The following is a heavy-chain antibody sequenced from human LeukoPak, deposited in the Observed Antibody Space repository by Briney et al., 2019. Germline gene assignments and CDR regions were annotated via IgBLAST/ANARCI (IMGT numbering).Heavy chain of an antibody. J-gene: IGHJ4*02. D-gene: IGHD3-10*01. CDR2: ISAYNGKT. Sequence: ASVKVSCKASGYTLTSYGISWVRQAPAQGLEWMGWISAYNGKTKNAQKLQGRVTMTTDTSTSTAYMELRSLRSDDTAVYYCARDFTMPYLDYWGQGTLVTVSS. CDR3: ARDFTMPYLDY. V-gene: IGHV1-18*01. CDR1: GYTLTSYG.